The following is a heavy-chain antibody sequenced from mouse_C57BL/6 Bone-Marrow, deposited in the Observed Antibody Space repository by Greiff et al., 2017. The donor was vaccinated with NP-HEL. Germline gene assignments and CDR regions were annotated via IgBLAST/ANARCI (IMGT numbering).Heavy chain of an antibody. CDR3: APDYYGSRVWGAY. CDR2: IDPEDGET. V-gene: IGHV14-2*01. Sequence: VQLQQSGAELVKPGASVKLSCTASGFNIKDYYMHWVKQRTEQGLEWIGRIDPEDGETKYAPKFQGKATITADTSSNPAYLQLSSLTSEDTAVYYCAPDYYGSRVWGAYWGQGTLVTVSA. CDR1: GFNIKDYY. D-gene: IGHD1-1*01. J-gene: IGHJ3*01.